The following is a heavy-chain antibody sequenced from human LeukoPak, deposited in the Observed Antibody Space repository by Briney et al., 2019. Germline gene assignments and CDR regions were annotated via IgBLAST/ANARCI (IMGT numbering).Heavy chain of an antibody. CDR1: GFTFSSYA. D-gene: IGHD6-19*01. V-gene: IGHV3-30-3*01. CDR2: ISYDGSNK. J-gene: IGHJ5*02. Sequence: PGGSLRLSCAASGFTFSSYAMHWVRQAPGKGLEWVAVISYDGSNKYYADFVKGRFTISRDNSKNTLYLQMNSLRAEDTAVYYCARSRMPYSSEFDPWGQGTLVTVSS. CDR3: ARSRMPYSSEFDP.